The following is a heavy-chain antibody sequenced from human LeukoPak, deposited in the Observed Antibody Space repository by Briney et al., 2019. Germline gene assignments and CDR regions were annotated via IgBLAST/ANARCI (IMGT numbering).Heavy chain of an antibody. V-gene: IGHV3-30*02. J-gene: IGHJ4*02. D-gene: IGHD2-2*01. CDR3: ARGVTSWPQGPYHFDY. CDR1: GFTFNDYA. CDR2: IESNGNEK. Sequence: GGSLRLSCAVSGFTFNDYAMNWVRQAPGKGLGWVASIESNGNEKYSSDSLKGRFTISRDNSKNTLYLQMNTVRPEDTALFYCARGVTSWPQGPYHFDYWGQGILITVSS.